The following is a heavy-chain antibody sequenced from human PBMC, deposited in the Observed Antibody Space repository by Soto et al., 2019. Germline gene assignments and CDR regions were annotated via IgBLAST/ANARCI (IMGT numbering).Heavy chain of an antibody. CDR3: ARGRGYSGDDHYYYFDMDV. J-gene: IGHJ6*02. D-gene: IGHD5-12*01. CDR2: SIPIFGTA. V-gene: IGHV1-69*01. Sequence: QVQLVQSGAEVKKPGSSVKVSCKASGGTFNNYPITWVRQAPGEGLEWMGGSIPIFGTANYAQKFQGRVTISVDECTSTASMELSSLRSEDTAVYYCARGRGYSGDDHYYYFDMDVWGQGTTVTVSS. CDR1: GGTFNNYP.